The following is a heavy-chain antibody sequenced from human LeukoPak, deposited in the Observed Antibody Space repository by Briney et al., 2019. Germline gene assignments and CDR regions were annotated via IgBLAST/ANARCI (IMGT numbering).Heavy chain of an antibody. CDR3: ARSPYCSSTSCYTYFDY. CDR2: IDWDDDK. Sequence: SGPALVKPTQTLTLTCTFSGFSLSTSGMRVSWIRQPPGKALEWLARIDWDDDKFYSTSLKTRLTISKDTSKNQVVLIMTNMDPVDTATYYCARSPYCSSTSCYTYFDYWGQGTLVTVSS. J-gene: IGHJ4*02. V-gene: IGHV2-70*04. D-gene: IGHD2-2*02. CDR1: GFSLSTSGMR.